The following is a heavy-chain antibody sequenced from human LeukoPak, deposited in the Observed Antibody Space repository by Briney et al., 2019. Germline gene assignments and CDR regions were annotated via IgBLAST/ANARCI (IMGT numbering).Heavy chain of an antibody. V-gene: IGHV3-30*03. CDR3: ARDLGYYRADY. Sequence: GRSLRLSCAVSGFTFSNYGMHWVRRAPGKGLEWVAVISYDGSNKYYADSVKGRFTISRDNSKNTLYLQMNSLRAEDTAVYYCARDLGYYRADYWGQGTLVTVSS. D-gene: IGHD1-26*01. CDR1: GFTFSNYG. CDR2: ISYDGSNK. J-gene: IGHJ4*02.